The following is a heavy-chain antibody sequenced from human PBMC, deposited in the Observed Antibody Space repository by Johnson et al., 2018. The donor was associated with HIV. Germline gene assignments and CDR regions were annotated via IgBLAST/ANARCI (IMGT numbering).Heavy chain of an antibody. CDR2: ISYDGSNK. CDR1: GFTFSSYA. J-gene: IGHJ3*02. V-gene: IGHV3-30*04. Sequence: QVQLVESGGGVVQPGRSLRLSCAASGFTFSSYAMHWVRQAPGKGLEWVAVISYDGSNKYYADSVKGRFPISRDNSKNTLYLQMNSLRAEDTAVYYCARDESGYDEGFDAFDIWGQGTMVTVSS. CDR3: ARDESGYDEGFDAFDI. D-gene: IGHD5-12*01.